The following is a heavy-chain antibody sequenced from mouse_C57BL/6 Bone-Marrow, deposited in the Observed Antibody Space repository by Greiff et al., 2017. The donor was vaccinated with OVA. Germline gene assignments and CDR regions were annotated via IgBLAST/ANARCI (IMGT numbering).Heavy chain of an antibody. CDR3: ARGNLAVYDYWYFDV. D-gene: IGHD2-3*01. CDR2: IYPGSGST. J-gene: IGHJ1*03. V-gene: IGHV1-55*01. Sequence: QVQLKQPGAELVKPGASVKMSCKASGYTFTSYWITWVKQRPGQGLEWIGDIYPGSGSTNYNEKFKSKATLTVDTSSSTAYMQLSSLTSEDSAVYYCARGNLAVYDYWYFDVWGTGTTVTVSS. CDR1: GYTFTSYW.